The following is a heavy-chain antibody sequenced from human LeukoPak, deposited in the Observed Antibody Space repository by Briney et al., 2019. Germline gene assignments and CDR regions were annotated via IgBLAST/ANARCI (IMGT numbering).Heavy chain of an antibody. Sequence: ASVKVSCKASGYTFTGYYMHWVRQAPGQGLEWMGWINPNSGGTNYAQKFQGRVTITRNTSISTAYMELSSLRSEDTAVYYCARGGYSSSWSNWFDPWGQGTLVTVSS. CDR1: GYTFTGYY. CDR3: ARGGYSSSWSNWFDP. D-gene: IGHD6-13*01. J-gene: IGHJ5*02. V-gene: IGHV1-2*02. CDR2: INPNSGGT.